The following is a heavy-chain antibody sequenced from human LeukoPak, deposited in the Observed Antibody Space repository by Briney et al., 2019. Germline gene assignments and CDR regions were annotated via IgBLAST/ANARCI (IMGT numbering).Heavy chain of an antibody. Sequence: GASVKVSCTASGYTFTSYDINWVRQATGQGLEWMGWMNPNSGNTGYAQKFQGRVTMTRNTSISTAYMELSSLRSEDTAVYYCARGPGLRCSGGSCYYDYWGQGTLVTVSS. CDR3: ARGPGLRCSGGSCYYDY. V-gene: IGHV1-8*01. CDR1: GYTFTSYD. D-gene: IGHD2-15*01. J-gene: IGHJ4*02. CDR2: MNPNSGNT.